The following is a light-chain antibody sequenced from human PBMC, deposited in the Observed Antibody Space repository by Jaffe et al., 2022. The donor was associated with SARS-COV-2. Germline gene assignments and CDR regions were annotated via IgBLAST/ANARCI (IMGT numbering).Light chain of an antibody. V-gene: IGKV3-20*01. Sequence: DIVLTQSPGTLSLSPGDRAILSCRASQAVNSAYLAWYQQQPGHSPRLLIYAASNRATGIPDRFSGGGSGTDFTLTITRLEPEDFAVYYCQLYSDSRPWTFGQGTKVDIK. CDR1: QAVNSAY. J-gene: IGKJ1*01. CDR3: QLYSDSRPWT. CDR2: AAS.